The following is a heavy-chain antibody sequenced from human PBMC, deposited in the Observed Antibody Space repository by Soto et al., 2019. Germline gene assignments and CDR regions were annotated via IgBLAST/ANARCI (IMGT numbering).Heavy chain of an antibody. V-gene: IGHV1-69*13. J-gene: IGHJ4*02. CDR2: IIPIFGTA. D-gene: IGHD3-3*02. Sequence: SVKLSFKASGGTFSSYASSWLRQAPGQGLEWMGGIIPIFGTANYAQKFQGRVTITADESTSTAYMELSSLRYEDTAVYYCASGALLEWLSIDYWGQGTLVTVSS. CDR3: ASGALLEWLSIDY. CDR1: GGTFSSYA.